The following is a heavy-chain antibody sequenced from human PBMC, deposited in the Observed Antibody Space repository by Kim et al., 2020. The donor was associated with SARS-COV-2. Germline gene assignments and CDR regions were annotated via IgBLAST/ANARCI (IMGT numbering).Heavy chain of an antibody. D-gene: IGHD3-22*01. J-gene: IGHJ4*02. CDR3: AKDISGYYDSSGYPHY. CDR2: ISWNSGSI. V-gene: IGHV3-9*01. Sequence: GGSLRLSCAASGFTFGDYAMHWVRQAPGKGLEWVSGISWNSGSIGYADSVKGRFTISRDNAKNSLYLQMNSLRAEDTALYYCAKDISGYYDSSGYPHYWGQGTLVTVSS. CDR1: GFTFGDYA.